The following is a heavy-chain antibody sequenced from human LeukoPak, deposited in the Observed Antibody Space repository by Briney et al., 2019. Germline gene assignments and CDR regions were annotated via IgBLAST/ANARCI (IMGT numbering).Heavy chain of an antibody. CDR1: GDAISSGNY. V-gene: IGHV4-38-2*01. D-gene: IGHD3-16*01. J-gene: IGHJ4*02. CDR3: ARMGSDY. Sequence: PSETLSLTCVVSGDAISSGNYWGWIRPPPEKGLEWIGNIHHSGYTNYNPSLKSRVTISVDTPKNQFSLKMKSVTAADTAVYYCARMGSDYWGQGTLVTVSS. CDR2: IHHSGYT.